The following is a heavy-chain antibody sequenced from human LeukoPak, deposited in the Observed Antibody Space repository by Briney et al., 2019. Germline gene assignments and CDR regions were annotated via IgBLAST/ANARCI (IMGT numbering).Heavy chain of an antibody. Sequence: PAGSLRLSCEVSGFIFSYYGMNWVRQAPGKGLEWVSAMSDSGDATYYADSVKGRFTISRDNSKSTLYLQMNNLRAEDTALYYCAKERGHSKPFDYWGQGTLVTVSS. V-gene: IGHV3-23*01. J-gene: IGHJ4*02. CDR2: MSDSGDAT. CDR1: GFIFSYYG. D-gene: IGHD4-23*01. CDR3: AKERGHSKPFDY.